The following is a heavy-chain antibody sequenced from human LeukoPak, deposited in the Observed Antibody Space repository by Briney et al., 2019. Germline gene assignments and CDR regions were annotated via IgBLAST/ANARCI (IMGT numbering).Heavy chain of an antibody. CDR1: GASISSYY. V-gene: IGHV4-4*07. Sequence: PSETLSLTFTASGASISSYYWSWIRQPAGKGLEWIGRIYTSGSTSSNPSLKSRVTMSVDTSKNQFSLKLSSVTAADTAVYYCASSSSGWFWNYWGQGTLVTVSS. CDR3: ASSSSGWFWNY. CDR2: IYTSGST. D-gene: IGHD6-19*01. J-gene: IGHJ4*02.